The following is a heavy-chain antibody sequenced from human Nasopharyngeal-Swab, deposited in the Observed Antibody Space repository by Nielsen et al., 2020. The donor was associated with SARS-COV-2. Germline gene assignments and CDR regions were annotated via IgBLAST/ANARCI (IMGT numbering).Heavy chain of an antibody. V-gene: IGHV5-10-1*01. Sequence: GESLKISCKGSGYSFTSYWISWVRQMPGKGLEWMGRIDPSDSYTNYSPSFQGHVTISADKSISTAYLQWSSLKASDTAMYYCARNVRGASGSYPPPYYMDVWGKGTTVTVSS. D-gene: IGHD1-26*01. CDR1: GYSFTSYW. CDR3: ARNVRGASGSYPPPYYMDV. CDR2: IDPSDSYT. J-gene: IGHJ6*03.